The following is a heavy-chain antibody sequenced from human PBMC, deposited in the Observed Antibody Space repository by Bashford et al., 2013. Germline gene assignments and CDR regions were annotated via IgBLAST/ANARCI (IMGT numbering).Heavy chain of an antibody. D-gene: IGHD3-3*01. J-gene: IGHJ6*02. Sequence: ASVKVSCKASGYTFTGYYMHWVRQAPGQGLEWMGWINPNSGGTNYAQKFQGRVTMTRDTSISTAYMELSRLRSDDTAVYYCARDRQRFLEWITYYYYGMDVWGQGTTVTVSS. CDR2: INPNSGGT. CDR3: ARDRQRFLEWITYYYYGMDV. CDR1: GYTFTGYY. V-gene: IGHV1-2*02.